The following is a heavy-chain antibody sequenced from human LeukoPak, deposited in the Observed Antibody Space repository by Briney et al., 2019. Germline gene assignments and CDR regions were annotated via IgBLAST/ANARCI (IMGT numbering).Heavy chain of an antibody. CDR3: ARDHPFPSPYYFDY. CDR1: GYTFTGYY. Sequence: GASVKVSCKASGYTFTGYYMHWVRQAPGQGLEWMGWINPNSGGTNYAQKFQGRVTMTRDTSISTAYMELSRLRSDDTAVYYCARDHPFPSPYYFDYWGQGTLVTVSS. J-gene: IGHJ4*02. CDR2: INPNSGGT. V-gene: IGHV1-2*02.